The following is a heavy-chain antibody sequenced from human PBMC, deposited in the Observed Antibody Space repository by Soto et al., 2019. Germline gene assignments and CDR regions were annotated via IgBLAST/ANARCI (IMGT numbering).Heavy chain of an antibody. CDR3: ARIEYDGWEANYYYYGMDV. D-gene: IGHD1-26*01. CDR2: IYPGDSDT. V-gene: IGHV5-51*01. J-gene: IGHJ6*02. CDR1: GYSFTSYW. Sequence: GESLKISCKGSGYSFTSYWIGWVRQMPGKGLEWMGIIYPGDSDTRYSPSFQGQVTISADKSISTAYLQWSSLKASDTAMYYCARIEYDGWEANYYYYGMDVWGQGTTVTVSS.